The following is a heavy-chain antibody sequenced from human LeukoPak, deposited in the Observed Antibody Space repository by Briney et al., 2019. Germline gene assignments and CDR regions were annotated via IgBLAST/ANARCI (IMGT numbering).Heavy chain of an antibody. CDR2: ICYSGST. CDR1: GGSICSSSYY. J-gene: IGHJ6*03. CDR3: ARCQGSYYYYYMDV. V-gene: IGHV4-39*07. Sequence: PSETLSLTCTVSGGSICSSSYYWGWIRQPPGKGLEWIGSICYSGSTYYNPSLKSRVTISVDTSKNQFSLKLSSVTAADTAVYYCARCQGSYYYYYMDVWGKGTTVTVSS.